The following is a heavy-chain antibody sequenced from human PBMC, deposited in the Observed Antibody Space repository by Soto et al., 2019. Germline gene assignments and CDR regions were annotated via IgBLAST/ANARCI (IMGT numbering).Heavy chain of an antibody. V-gene: IGHV3-21*01. Sequence: GSLRLSCAASGFTFSSYSMNWVRQAPGKGLEWVSSISSSSSYIYYADSVKGRFTISRDNAKNSLYLQMNSLRAEDTAVYYCERVVAAGDYDYYYGMDVWGQGTTVTVSS. CDR3: ERVVAAGDYDYYYGMDV. D-gene: IGHD2-15*01. J-gene: IGHJ6*02. CDR1: GFTFSSYS. CDR2: ISSSSSYI.